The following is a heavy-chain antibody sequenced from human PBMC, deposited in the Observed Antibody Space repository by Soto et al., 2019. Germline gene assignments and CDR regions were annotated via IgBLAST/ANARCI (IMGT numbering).Heavy chain of an antibody. J-gene: IGHJ3*02. CDR3: AHYFYILVDDAFDI. D-gene: IGHD2-8*02. V-gene: IGHV2-5*01. CDR2: IYWYDDK. Sequence: QITLKESGPTLVKPTQTLTLTCTFSGFSLSTSGVGVGWIRQPPGKALEWLALIYWYDDKRYSPSLKSRLTITPDTSKSRVVLTMTNMDPVDTATYYCAHYFYILVDDAFDIWGQGTMVTVSS. CDR1: GFSLSTSGVG.